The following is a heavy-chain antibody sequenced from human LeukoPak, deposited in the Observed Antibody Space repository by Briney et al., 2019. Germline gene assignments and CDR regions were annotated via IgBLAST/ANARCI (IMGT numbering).Heavy chain of an antibody. CDR3: ARRAGAYSHPYDY. D-gene: IGHD4/OR15-4a*01. Sequence: GGSLRLSCAASGFTFSSYAMSWVRQAPGKGLEWVSAISGSGGSTYYADSVKGRFTISRDNSKNTLFLHMNSLRAEDTAVYYCARRAGAYSHPYDYWGQGTLVTVSS. J-gene: IGHJ4*02. V-gene: IGHV3-23*01. CDR1: GFTFSSYA. CDR2: ISGSGGST.